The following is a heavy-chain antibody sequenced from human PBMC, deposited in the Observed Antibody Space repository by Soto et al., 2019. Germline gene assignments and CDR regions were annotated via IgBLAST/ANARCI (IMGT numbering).Heavy chain of an antibody. CDR2: IWYDGSNK. D-gene: IGHD6-25*01. Sequence: PGGSLRLSCAASGFTFSSYGMHWVRQAPGKGLEWVAVIWYDGSNKYYADSVKGRFTISRDNSKNTLYLQMNSLRAEDTAVYYCARGRGSPSSPLIFREDTNWFDPWGQGTLVTVSS. J-gene: IGHJ5*02. CDR1: GFTFSSYG. CDR3: ARGRGSPSSPLIFREDTNWFDP. V-gene: IGHV3-33*01.